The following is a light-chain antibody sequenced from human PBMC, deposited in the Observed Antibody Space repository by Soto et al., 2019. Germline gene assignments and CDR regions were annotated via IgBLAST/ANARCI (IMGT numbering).Light chain of an antibody. CDR3: QQLNSYLIT. V-gene: IGKV1-9*01. CDR2: AAS. J-gene: IGKJ5*01. CDR1: QGISSY. Sequence: DIQLTQSPSFVSASVGARVTITCRASQGISSYLAWYQQKPGKAPKLLIYAASTLQSGVSSMFSGSGSGTEFTLTISSLQPEDFATYYCQQLNSYLITFGQGTRLEIK.